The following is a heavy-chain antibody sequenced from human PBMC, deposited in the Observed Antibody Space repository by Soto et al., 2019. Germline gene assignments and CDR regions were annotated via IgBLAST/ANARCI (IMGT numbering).Heavy chain of an antibody. D-gene: IGHD6-19*01. V-gene: IGHV3-23*01. CDR3: ARRSSGWYFDY. CDR1: GFSFSSYA. J-gene: IGHJ4*02. CDR2: ISGSGDST. Sequence: EVQLLESGGGLVQPGGSLRLSCAASGFSFSSYAMNWVRQAPGKGLEWVSVISGSGDSTYYADSVKGRFTISRDNSKNTLYLQMIRLRAEDTAVYYCARRSSGWYFDYWGQGTLVSVSS.